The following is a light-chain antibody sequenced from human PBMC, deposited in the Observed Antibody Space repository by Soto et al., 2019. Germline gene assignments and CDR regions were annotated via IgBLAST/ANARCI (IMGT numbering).Light chain of an antibody. CDR3: QQYGNSRWT. V-gene: IGKV3-20*01. J-gene: IGKJ1*01. Sequence: EIVLTQSPGTLSLSPGERATLSCRANQSVSSRYLAWYQQKPGQAPRLFISGASTRATGIPDRFSGSGSGTDFTLTISRLEPEDFAVYYGQQYGNSRWTFGQGTKVEIK. CDR2: GAS. CDR1: QSVSSRY.